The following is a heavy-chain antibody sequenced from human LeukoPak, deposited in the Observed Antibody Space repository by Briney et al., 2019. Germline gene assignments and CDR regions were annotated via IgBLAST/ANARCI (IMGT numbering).Heavy chain of an antibody. CDR2: VIPIFGTA. D-gene: IGHD2-2*01. Sequence: VASVKVSCKASGGTFSSYAISWVRPAPGQGREWIGGVIPIFGTAHYAQKFQGSVTSTADESTSTAYMELSSLRSEDTAVYYCAVIVVVPAATSTNWFDPWGQGTLVTVSS. V-gene: IGHV1-69*01. J-gene: IGHJ5*02. CDR3: AVIVVVPAATSTNWFDP. CDR1: GGTFSSYA.